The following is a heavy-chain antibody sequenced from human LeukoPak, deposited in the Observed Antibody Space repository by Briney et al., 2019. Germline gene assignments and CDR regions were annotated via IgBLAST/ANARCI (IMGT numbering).Heavy chain of an antibody. V-gene: IGHV4-4*07. CDR2: IYTSGST. CDR1: GGSISSYY. D-gene: IGHD2-2*01. Sequence: SETLSLTCTVSGGSISSYYWSWIRQPAGKGLEWIGRIYTSGSTNYNPSLKSRVTMSVDTSKNQFSLKLSPVTAADTAVYYCARELDCSSTSCYGFDAFDIWGQGTMVTVSS. J-gene: IGHJ3*02. CDR3: ARELDCSSTSCYGFDAFDI.